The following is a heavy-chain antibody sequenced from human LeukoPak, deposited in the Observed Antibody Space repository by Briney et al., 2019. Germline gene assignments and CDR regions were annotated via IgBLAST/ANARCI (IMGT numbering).Heavy chain of an antibody. Sequence: GGSLRLSCAASGIILNGYWMGWVRQAPGKGLEWVANVNQVGNEKYYVDSVKGRFAISKDNAKNSLYLQMNSLRAEDTAVYYCAIDTSAEKGQQLANWGQGTLVTVSS. CDR3: AIDTSAEKGQQLAN. CDR1: GIILNGYW. V-gene: IGHV3-7*01. CDR2: VNQVGNEK. J-gene: IGHJ4*02. D-gene: IGHD6-13*01.